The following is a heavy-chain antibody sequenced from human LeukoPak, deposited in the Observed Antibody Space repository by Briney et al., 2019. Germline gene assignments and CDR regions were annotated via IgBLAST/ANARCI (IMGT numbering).Heavy chain of an antibody. D-gene: IGHD1-26*01. V-gene: IGHV7-4-1*02. CDR1: GYTFTTYA. Sequence: GASVKVSCKASGYTFTTYAMNWVRQAPGQGLEWMGRINTNTGNPTYAQGFTGRFVFSLDTSVSTAYLQISSLKAEDTAVYYCARGRGSSARLGYSYFYIDVWGKGTTVTVSS. CDR2: INTNTGNP. CDR3: ARGRGSSARLGYSYFYIDV. J-gene: IGHJ6*03.